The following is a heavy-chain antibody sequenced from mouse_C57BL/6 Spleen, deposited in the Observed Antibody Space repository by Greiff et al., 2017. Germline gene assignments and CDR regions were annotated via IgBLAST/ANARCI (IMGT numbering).Heavy chain of an antibody. CDR1: GYTFTSYD. V-gene: IGHV1-85*01. CDR2: IYPRDGST. J-gene: IGHJ2*01. Sequence: LVESGPELVKPGASVKLSCKASGYTFTSYDINWVKQRPGQGLEWIGWIYPRDGSTKYNEKFKGKATLTVDTSSSTAYMELHSLTSEDSAVYFCASYYGSFYFDYWGQGTTLTVSS. CDR3: ASYYGSFYFDY. D-gene: IGHD1-1*01.